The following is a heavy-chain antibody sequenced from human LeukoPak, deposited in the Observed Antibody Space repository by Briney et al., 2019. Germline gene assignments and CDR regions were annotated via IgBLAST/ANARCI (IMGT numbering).Heavy chain of an antibody. Sequence: GGSLRLSCVGSGFTFSNYYMYWVRQAPGKRPVWVSRIKNAGDDPIYADSVKGRFTISRDNAKNTVYLQMNSLRAEDTAVYYCARGGYGHNMDVWGEGTTVTVSS. CDR3: ARGGYGHNMDV. CDR2: IKNAGDDP. D-gene: IGHD3-10*01. CDR1: GFTFSNYY. V-gene: IGHV3-74*01. J-gene: IGHJ6*03.